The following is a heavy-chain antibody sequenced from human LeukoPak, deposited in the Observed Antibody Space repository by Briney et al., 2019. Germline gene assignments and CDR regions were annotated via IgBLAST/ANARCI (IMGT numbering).Heavy chain of an antibody. CDR2: VDPEDGET. V-gene: IGHV1-69-2*01. J-gene: IGHJ1*01. Sequence: ASVKVSCKVSGYTFTDYYMHWVQQAPGKGLEWMGLVDPEDGETIYAEKFQGRVTITTDESTSTAYMELSSLRSEDTAVYYCARAGFVTYDSSGYWSYFQHWGQGTLVTVST. CDR1: GYTFTDYY. CDR3: ARAGFVTYDSSGYWSYFQH. D-gene: IGHD3-22*01.